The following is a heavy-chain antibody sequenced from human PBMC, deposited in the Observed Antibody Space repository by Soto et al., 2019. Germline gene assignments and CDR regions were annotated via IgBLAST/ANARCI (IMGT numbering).Heavy chain of an antibody. CDR2: FDPEDGET. D-gene: IGHD3-22*01. J-gene: IGHJ4*02. V-gene: IGHV1-24*01. CDR1: GYTLTELS. CDR3: ATFYYYDSSGPPFAY. Sequence: ASVKVSCKVSGYTLTELSMHWVLQAPGKGLEWMGGFDPEDGETIYAQKFQGRVTMTEDTSTDTAYMELSSLRSEDTAVYYCATFYYYDSSGPPFAYCGQRTLVPVSS.